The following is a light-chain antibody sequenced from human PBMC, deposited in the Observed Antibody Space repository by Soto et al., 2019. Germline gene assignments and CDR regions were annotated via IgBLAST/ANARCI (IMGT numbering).Light chain of an antibody. V-gene: IGKV3-15*01. Sequence: EIVMTQSPATLSVSPRGRATLSCRASQSVSSNLAWYQQKPGQAPRLLIYGASTRATGFPARFSGSGSGTEFTLTISSLQSEDFAVYYCQQYKNWPLTFGGGTKVDIK. J-gene: IGKJ4*01. CDR2: GAS. CDR3: QQYKNWPLT. CDR1: QSVSSN.